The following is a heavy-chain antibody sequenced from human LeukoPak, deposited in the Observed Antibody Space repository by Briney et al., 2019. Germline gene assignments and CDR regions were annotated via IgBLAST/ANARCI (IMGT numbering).Heavy chain of an antibody. CDR1: GFTFSSYS. Sequence: PGGSLRPSCAASGFTFSSYSMNWVRQAPGKGLEWVSSISSSSSYIYYADSVKGRFTISRDNSKNTLYLQMNSLRAEDTAVYYCAREVQGYYFDYWGQGTLVTVSS. V-gene: IGHV3-21*01. CDR2: ISSSSSYI. D-gene: IGHD4/OR15-4a*01. J-gene: IGHJ4*02. CDR3: AREVQGYYFDY.